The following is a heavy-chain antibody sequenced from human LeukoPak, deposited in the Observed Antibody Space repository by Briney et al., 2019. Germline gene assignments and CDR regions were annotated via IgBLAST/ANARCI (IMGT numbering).Heavy chain of an antibody. CDR3: AKDTKVYYGSGSYAPDY. V-gene: IGHV3-30*02. Sequence: DSVKGRFTFSRDNSKNTLYLQMNSLRAEDTAVYYCAKDTKVYYGSGSYAPDYWGQGTLVTVSS. D-gene: IGHD3-10*01. J-gene: IGHJ4*02.